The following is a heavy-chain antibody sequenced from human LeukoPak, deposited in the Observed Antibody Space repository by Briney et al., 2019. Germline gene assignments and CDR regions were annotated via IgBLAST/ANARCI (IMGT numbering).Heavy chain of an antibody. J-gene: IGHJ4*02. CDR2: INPYNGNT. CDR1: GYTFTTYG. Sequence: ASVKVSCKASGYTFTTYGVTWVRQAPGQGLECMGWINPYNGNTDSAQNFQGRLTMTTDTSTSTAYMELRSLRSDDTAVYYCARVSKAGGSGWTYYFDYWGQGTLVTVSS. D-gene: IGHD6-19*01. CDR3: ARVSKAGGSGWTYYFDY. V-gene: IGHV1-18*01.